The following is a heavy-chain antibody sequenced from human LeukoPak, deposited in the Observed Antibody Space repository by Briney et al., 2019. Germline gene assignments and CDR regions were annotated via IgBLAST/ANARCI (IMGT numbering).Heavy chain of an antibody. CDR2: IYYSGST. J-gene: IGHJ4*02. CDR1: GGSISSGGYY. D-gene: IGHD1-26*01. Sequence: PSETLSLTCTVSGGSISSGGYYWSWIRQHPGKGLEWIGYIYYSGSTYYNPSFKSRVTISVDTSKNQFSLKLSSVTAADTAVYYCARDSGPGGSPDYWGQGTLVTVSS. V-gene: IGHV4-31*03. CDR3: ARDSGPGGSPDY.